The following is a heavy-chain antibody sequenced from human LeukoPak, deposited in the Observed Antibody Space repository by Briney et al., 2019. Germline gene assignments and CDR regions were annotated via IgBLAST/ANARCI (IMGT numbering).Heavy chain of an antibody. V-gene: IGHV4-34*01. CDR3: ARSSRSYESTAYYFRH. CDR2: IDRGGSS. D-gene: IGHD3-22*01. CDR1: GGSLNGYY. J-gene: IGHJ4*02. Sequence: SETLSPTCEVYGGSLNGYYLSWIRQSPGKGLEWMGEIDRGGSSNYNPSLKSRVTVSLDTSTNKFSLNMTSVTAADTAVYYCARSSRSYESTAYYFRHWGQGILVTVSS.